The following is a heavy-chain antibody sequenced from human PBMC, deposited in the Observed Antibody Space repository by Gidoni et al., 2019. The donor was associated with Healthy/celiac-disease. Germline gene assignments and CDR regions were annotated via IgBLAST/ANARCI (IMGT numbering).Heavy chain of an antibody. CDR2: ISVSGGRT. J-gene: IGHJ5*02. V-gene: IGHV3-23*01. Sequence: EVQLLESGGGLVQPGGSLRLSCAASGFTFSTYAMSWVRQAPGKGLEWVSAISVSGGRTDYADSVKGRFTISRDNSKNTLYLQMNSLRAEDTAVYYCAKWAISGDWFDPWGQGTLVTVSS. CDR1: GFTFSTYA. D-gene: IGHD3-10*01. CDR3: AKWAISGDWFDP.